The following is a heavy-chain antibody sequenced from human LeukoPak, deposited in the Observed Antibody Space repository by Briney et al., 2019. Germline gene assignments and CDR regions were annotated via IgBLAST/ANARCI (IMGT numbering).Heavy chain of an antibody. CDR3: ARVRDDFFFDY. J-gene: IGHJ4*02. CDR2: IYYIGST. V-gene: IGHV4-34*09. CDR1: GGSFSGYY. Sequence: SETLSLTCAVYGGSFSGYYWSWIRQPPGKGLEWIGYIYYIGSTYYNPSLESRVTISVDTSTDQFSLMVASVTAADTAVYYCARVRDDFFFDYWGQGTLVTVSS. D-gene: IGHD3-3*01.